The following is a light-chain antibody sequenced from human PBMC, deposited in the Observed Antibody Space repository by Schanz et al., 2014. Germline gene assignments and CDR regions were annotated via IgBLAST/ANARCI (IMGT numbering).Light chain of an antibody. CDR3: ASYTNTNTWV. Sequence: QSALTQPPSASGSPGQSVTISCTGTSSDIGRYNYVSWYQHHPGKAPKLLIYDVTKRPSGVPDRFSGSKSGNTASLTISGLQAEDEADYYCASYTNTNTWVFGGGTKLTVL. CDR2: DVT. J-gene: IGLJ3*02. CDR1: SSDIGRYNY. V-gene: IGLV2-8*01.